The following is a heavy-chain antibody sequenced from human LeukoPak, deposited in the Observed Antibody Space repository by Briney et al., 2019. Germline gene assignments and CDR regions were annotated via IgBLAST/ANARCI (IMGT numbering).Heavy chain of an antibody. CDR3: AREGGDNWNYGYFDY. V-gene: IGHV3-33*01. CDR1: GYTFTSYG. CDR2: IWHDGSNK. D-gene: IGHD1-7*01. J-gene: IGHJ4*02. Sequence: GTSVKVSCAASGYTFTSYGMHWVRQAPGQGLEWMGGIWHDGSNKYYADSVKGRFTISRDNSKNTLYLQMNSLRAEDTAVYYCAREGGDNWNYGYFDYWGQGTLVTVSS.